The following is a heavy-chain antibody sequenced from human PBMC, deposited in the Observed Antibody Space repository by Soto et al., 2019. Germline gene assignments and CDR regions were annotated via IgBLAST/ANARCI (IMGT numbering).Heavy chain of an antibody. CDR3: ARAYYDILTGYYKDAFDM. J-gene: IGHJ3*02. D-gene: IGHD3-9*01. V-gene: IGHV1-2*04. CDR1: GYTFTGYY. CDR2: INPNSGGT. Sequence: ASVKVSCKASGYTFTGYYMHWVRQAPGQGLEWMGWINPNSGGTNYAQKFQGWVTMTRDTSISTAYMELSSLRSDDTAVYYCARAYYDILTGYYKDAFDMWGQGTMVTVSS.